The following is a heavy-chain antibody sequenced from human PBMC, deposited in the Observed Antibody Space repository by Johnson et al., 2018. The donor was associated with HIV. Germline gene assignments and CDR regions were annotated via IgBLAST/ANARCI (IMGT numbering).Heavy chain of an antibody. Sequence: QVQLVESGGGVVQPGRSLRLSCAASGFTFSSYGMHWVRQAPGKGLEWVAVISYDGSNKYYADSVKGRFTISRDNAKNSLYLQMNSLRAEDTALYYCAREAEDAFDIWGQGTMVTVSS. CDR2: ISYDGSNK. J-gene: IGHJ3*02. CDR1: GFTFSSYG. CDR3: AREAEDAFDI. V-gene: IGHV3-30*03.